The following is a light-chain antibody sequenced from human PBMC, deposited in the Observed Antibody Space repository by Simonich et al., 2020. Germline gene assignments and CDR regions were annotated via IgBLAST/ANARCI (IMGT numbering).Light chain of an antibody. CDR3: SSYTSSSSLDVV. V-gene: IGLV2-14*03. CDR2: DVN. CDR1: SSDVGGYNY. Sequence: QSALTQPASVSGSPGQSITISCTGTSSDVGGYNYLSWYQQHPGKAPKLMIYDVNTRPSGVSNRFSGTKSGNTASRTISGLQAEDEADYYCSSYTSSSSLDVVFGGGTKLTVL. J-gene: IGLJ2*01.